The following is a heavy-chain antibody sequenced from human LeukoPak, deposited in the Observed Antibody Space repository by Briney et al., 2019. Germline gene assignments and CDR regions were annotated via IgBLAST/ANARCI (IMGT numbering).Heavy chain of an antibody. CDR3: ARHGSSYSFGC. Sequence: PSETLSLTCTVSGASISDYYWNWIRQPPGKGLEWIGYIYYSGSTNYNPSLKSRVTMSVDTSKNQFSLRLSSVTAADTAVYYCARHGSSYSFGCWGQGILVTVSS. D-gene: IGHD6-13*01. CDR2: IYYSGST. V-gene: IGHV4-59*08. J-gene: IGHJ4*02. CDR1: GASISDYY.